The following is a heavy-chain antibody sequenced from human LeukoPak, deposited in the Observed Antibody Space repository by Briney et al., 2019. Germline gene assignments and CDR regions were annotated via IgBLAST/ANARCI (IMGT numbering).Heavy chain of an antibody. CDR1: GGSISSYY. CDR2: TYYSGST. J-gene: IGHJ4*02. CDR3: ARVDSSGWSRSFDY. Sequence: PSETLSLTCTVSGGSISSYYWSWIRQPPGKGLEWIGYTYYSGSTNYNPSLKSRVTISVDTSKNQFSLKLSSVTAADTAVYYCARVDSSGWSRSFDYWGQGTLVTVSS. V-gene: IGHV4-59*01. D-gene: IGHD6-19*01.